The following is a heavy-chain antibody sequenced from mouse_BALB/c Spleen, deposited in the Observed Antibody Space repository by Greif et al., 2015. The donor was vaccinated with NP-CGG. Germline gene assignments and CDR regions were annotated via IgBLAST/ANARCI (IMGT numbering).Heavy chain of an antibody. CDR2: IWSGGST. CDR1: GFSLTSYG. J-gene: IGHJ2*01. Sequence: VQLQESGPGLVQPSQSLSITCTVSGFSLTSYGVHWVRQSPGKGLEWLGVIWSGGSTDYNAAFISRLSISKDNSKSQVFFKMNSLQANDTAIYYCASNERDFYGNYFDYWGQGTTLTVSS. CDR3: ASNERDFYGNYFDY. V-gene: IGHV2-2*02. D-gene: IGHD1-1*02.